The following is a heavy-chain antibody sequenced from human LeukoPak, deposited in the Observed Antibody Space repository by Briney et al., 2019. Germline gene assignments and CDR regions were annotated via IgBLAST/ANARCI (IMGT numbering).Heavy chain of an antibody. D-gene: IGHD3-10*01. J-gene: IGHJ4*02. Sequence: PGGSLRLSCAASGFTFSSYEMNWVRQAPGKGLEWVSYISSSGSTIYYADSVKGRFTISRDNAKNSLYLQMNSLRAEDTAVYYCANPWYYYGSGSYWGQGTLVTVSS. CDR3: ANPWYYYGSGSY. CDR1: GFTFSSYE. CDR2: ISSSGSTI. V-gene: IGHV3-48*03.